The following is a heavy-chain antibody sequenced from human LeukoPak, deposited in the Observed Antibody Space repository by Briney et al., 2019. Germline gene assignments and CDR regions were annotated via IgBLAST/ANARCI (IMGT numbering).Heavy chain of an antibody. Sequence: ASVKVSCKASGYTFTGYYMHWVRQAPGQGLEWMGWINPNSGGTNYAQKFQGRVTMTRDTSISTAYMELSRLRSDDTAVYYCARARTVDTAMVCIDPWGQGTLVTVPS. CDR2: INPNSGGT. J-gene: IGHJ5*02. CDR1: GYTFTGYY. CDR3: ARARTVDTAMVCIDP. V-gene: IGHV1-2*02. D-gene: IGHD5-18*01.